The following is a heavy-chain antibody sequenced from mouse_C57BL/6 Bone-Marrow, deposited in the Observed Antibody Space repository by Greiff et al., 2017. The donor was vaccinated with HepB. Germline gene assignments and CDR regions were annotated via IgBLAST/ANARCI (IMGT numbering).Heavy chain of an antibody. D-gene: IGHD2-4*01. J-gene: IGHJ2*01. Sequence: VQLQQSGAELVKPGASVKISCKASGYAFSSYWMNWVKQRPGKGLEWIGQIYPGDGDHNYNGKFKGKATLTADNSSSTAYMQLSSLTSEDSAVYFCARDDDYDVRNFDDWGQGTTLTVSS. CDR3: ARDDDYDVRNFDD. CDR2: IYPGDGDH. CDR1: GYAFSSYW. V-gene: IGHV1-80*01.